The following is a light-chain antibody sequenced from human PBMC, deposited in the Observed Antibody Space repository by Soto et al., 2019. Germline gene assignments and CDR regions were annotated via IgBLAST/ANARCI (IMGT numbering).Light chain of an antibody. CDR2: DAS. CDR1: HDINNY. CDR3: QQYDDLPYT. J-gene: IGKJ2*01. V-gene: IGKV1-33*01. Sequence: DIQMTQSPSSLSASVGDRITIACQASHDINNYLSWFKQKPGKAPRLLIYDASNLEAGVPSRFSGSGSGTDFTFTINSLQPEDIATYFCQQYDDLPYTFGQGTNLEIK.